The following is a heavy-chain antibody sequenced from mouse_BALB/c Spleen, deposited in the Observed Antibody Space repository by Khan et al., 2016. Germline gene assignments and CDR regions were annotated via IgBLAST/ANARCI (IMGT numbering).Heavy chain of an antibody. D-gene: IGHD1-2*01. V-gene: IGHV4-1*02. J-gene: IGHJ2*01. CDR2: INPDSSTI. CDR3: ARLHYYGYMNY. CDR1: GFDFSRYW. Sequence: EVQLQESGGGLVQPGGSLKLSCAATGFDFSRYWMSWVRQAPGKGLEWIGEINPDSSTINYTPSLKDKFIISRDNAKNTLYLQMSKVRSEDTAIYFCARLHYYGYMNYWGQGTTLTVSS.